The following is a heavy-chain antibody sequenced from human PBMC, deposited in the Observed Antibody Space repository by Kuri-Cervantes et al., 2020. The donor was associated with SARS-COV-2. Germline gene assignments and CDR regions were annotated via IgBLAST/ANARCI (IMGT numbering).Heavy chain of an antibody. J-gene: IGHJ4*02. CDR2: INPNSGGT. CDR3: ARDPREYYYDSSGTIRTEESYFDY. V-gene: IGHV1-2*02. CDR1: GYTFTGYY. D-gene: IGHD3-22*01. Sequence: SVKVSCKASGYTFTGYYMHWVRQAPGQGLEWMGWINPNSGGTNYAQKFQGRVTMTRDTSISTAYMELSRLRSDDTAVYYCARDPREYYYDSSGTIRTEESYFDYWGQGTLVTVSS.